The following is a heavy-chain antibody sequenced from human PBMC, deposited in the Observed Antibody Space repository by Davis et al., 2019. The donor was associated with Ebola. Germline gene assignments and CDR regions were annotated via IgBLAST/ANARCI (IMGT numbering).Heavy chain of an antibody. V-gene: IGHV4-59*01. CDR2: IYYSGST. CDR1: GGSISSYY. D-gene: IGHD3-3*01. Sequence: PSETLSLTCTVSGGSISSYYWSWIRQPPGKGLEWIGYIYYSGSTNYNPSLKSRVPISVDTSKNQFSLKLSSVTAAATAVYYCARVYDFWSGSNYYYMDVWGKGTTVTVSS. J-gene: IGHJ6*03. CDR3: ARVYDFWSGSNYYYMDV.